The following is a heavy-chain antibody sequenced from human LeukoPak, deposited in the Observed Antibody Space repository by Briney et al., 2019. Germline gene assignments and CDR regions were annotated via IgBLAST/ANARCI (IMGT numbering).Heavy chain of an antibody. Sequence: GGSLRLSCAASGFTFSSYGMHWVRQAPGKGLESLAVIWYDGTNKYYADSVKGRFTISRDNSKNTLYLQMNSLRVEDTAVYYCARDGLSSGWLQDYWGQGTRVTVSS. CDR2: IWYDGTNK. V-gene: IGHV3-33*01. CDR3: ARDGLSSGWLQDY. D-gene: IGHD6-19*01. J-gene: IGHJ4*02. CDR1: GFTFSSYG.